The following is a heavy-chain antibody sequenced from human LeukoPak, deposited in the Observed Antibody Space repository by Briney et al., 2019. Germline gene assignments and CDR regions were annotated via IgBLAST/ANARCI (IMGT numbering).Heavy chain of an antibody. D-gene: IGHD6-19*01. CDR3: ARRHSSGWFYY. CDR1: GYSISNGYY. V-gene: IGHV4-38-2*02. Sequence: SETLSLTCTVSGYSISNGYYWDWIRQPPGRGLEWIGNIYRSGSTSYNPSLKSRVTIAVDTSKNQFSLKVNSVTAADTAVYYCARRHSSGWFYYWGQGTLVTVSS. J-gene: IGHJ4*02. CDR2: IYRSGST.